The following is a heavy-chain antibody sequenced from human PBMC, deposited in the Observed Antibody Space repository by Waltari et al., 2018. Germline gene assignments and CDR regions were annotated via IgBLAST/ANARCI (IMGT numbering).Heavy chain of an antibody. CDR1: GGSFSVYY. V-gene: IGHV4-34*01. D-gene: IGHD6-19*01. CDR3: ARAYSSGWYGVFDY. CDR2: INHSGST. J-gene: IGHJ4*02. Sequence: QVQLQQRGAGLLKPSETLSLTCAVYGGSFSVYYWSWTRQPPGKGLGWIGEINHSGSTNYNPSLKSRVTISVDTSKNQFSLKLSSVTAADTAVYYCARAYSSGWYGVFDYWGQGTLVTVSS.